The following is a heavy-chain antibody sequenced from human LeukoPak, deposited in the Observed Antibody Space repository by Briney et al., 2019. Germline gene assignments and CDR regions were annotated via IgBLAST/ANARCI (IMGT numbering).Heavy chain of an antibody. Sequence: ASVKVSCKASGYIFTSYAMHWVRQAPGQRLEWMGWINVGNANTQYSQKFQGRVTITRDTFASTAYMELSSLRSEDTAVYYCARGPTYCSGGSCSYFDYWGQGTLVTVSS. J-gene: IGHJ4*02. CDR1: GYIFTSYA. D-gene: IGHD2-15*01. V-gene: IGHV1-3*01. CDR3: ARGPTYCSGGSCSYFDY. CDR2: INVGNANT.